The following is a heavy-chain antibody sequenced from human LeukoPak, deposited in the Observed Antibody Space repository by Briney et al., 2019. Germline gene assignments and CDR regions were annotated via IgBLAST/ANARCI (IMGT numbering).Heavy chain of an antibody. V-gene: IGHV4-30-2*01. CDR3: AREIAAAGTFDY. CDR2: IYHSGST. D-gene: IGHD6-13*01. J-gene: IGHJ4*02. CDR1: GGSISSGGYS. Sequence: SETLSLTCAVSGGSISSGGYSWSWIRQPPGKGLEWIGYIYHSGSTYYNPSLKSRVTISVDRSKNQFSLKLSSVTAADTAVYYCAREIAAAGTFDYWGQGTLVAVSS.